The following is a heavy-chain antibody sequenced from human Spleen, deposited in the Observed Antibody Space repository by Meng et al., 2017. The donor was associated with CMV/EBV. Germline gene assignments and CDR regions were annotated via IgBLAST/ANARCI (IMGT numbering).Heavy chain of an antibody. CDR1: GFIFDDYA. J-gene: IGHJ4*02. Sequence: SLKISCAASGFIFDDYAMHWVRQAPGKGLEWVSGISWNSGSIGYADSVKGRFTISRDNAKNSLYLQMNSLRAEDTALYYCAKDIWKLQDYYGSGSYDFWGQGALVTVSS. D-gene: IGHD3-10*01. CDR3: AKDIWKLQDYYGSGSYDF. V-gene: IGHV3-9*01. CDR2: ISWNSGSI.